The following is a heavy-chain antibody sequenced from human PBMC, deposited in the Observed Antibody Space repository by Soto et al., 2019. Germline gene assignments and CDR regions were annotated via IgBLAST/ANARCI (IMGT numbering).Heavy chain of an antibody. Sequence: QVQLQESGPGLVKPSGTLSLTCAVSGGSISSSDWWTWVRQPPGKGLEWIGDIYHSGSTNYNPSLRSRVIISINKSRKQFSLKLDPVTAADPAVYYCARGAYYHERSGYFAFFYSHMDVWGQGTTVTVSS. CDR1: GGSISSSDW. D-gene: IGHD3-22*01. V-gene: IGHV4-4*02. CDR2: IYHSGST. CDR3: ARGAYYHERSGYFAFFYSHMDV. J-gene: IGHJ6*02.